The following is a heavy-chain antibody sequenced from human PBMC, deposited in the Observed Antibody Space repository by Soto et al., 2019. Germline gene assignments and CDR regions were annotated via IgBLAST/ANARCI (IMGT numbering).Heavy chain of an antibody. J-gene: IGHJ6*03. D-gene: IGHD4-4*01. CDR1: GGSFSGYY. CDR2: INHSGST. CDR3: ASGRASSNHYYCDHMAV. Sequence: SETLSLTCAVYGGSFSGYYWSWIRQPPGKGLEWIGEINHSGSTNYNPSLKSRVTISVDTSKNQFSLKLSSVTAADTAVYYCASGRASSNHYYCDHMAVSGQGTSVTVSS. V-gene: IGHV4-34*01.